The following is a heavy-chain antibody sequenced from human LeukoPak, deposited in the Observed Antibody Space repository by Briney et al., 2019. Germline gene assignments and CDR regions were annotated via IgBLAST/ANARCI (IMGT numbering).Heavy chain of an antibody. J-gene: IGHJ4*02. CDR1: GGSISSYY. CDR2: IYYSGST. Sequence: NPSETLSLTCTVSGGSISSYYWSWIRQPPGKGLEWIGYIYYSGSTNYNPSLKSRVTISVDTSKNQFSLKLSSVTAADTAVYYCAGDPNDGSGYFYYFDYWGQGTLVTVSS. V-gene: IGHV4-59*01. CDR3: AGDPNDGSGYFYYFDY. D-gene: IGHD3-22*01.